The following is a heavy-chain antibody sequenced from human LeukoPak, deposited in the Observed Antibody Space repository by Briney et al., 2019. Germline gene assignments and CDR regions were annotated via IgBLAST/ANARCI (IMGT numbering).Heavy chain of an antibody. CDR3: VKPYTTVTTRWNWFDP. J-gene: IGHJ5*02. CDR1: GFTFSSYA. Sequence: GGSLRLSCSASGFTFSSYAMHWVRQAPGKGLEYVSAISSNGGSTYYADSVKGRFTISRDNSKNTLYLQMSSLRAEDTAVYYCVKPYTTVTTRWNWFDPWGQGTLVTVSS. D-gene: IGHD4-17*01. CDR2: ISSNGGST. V-gene: IGHV3-64D*06.